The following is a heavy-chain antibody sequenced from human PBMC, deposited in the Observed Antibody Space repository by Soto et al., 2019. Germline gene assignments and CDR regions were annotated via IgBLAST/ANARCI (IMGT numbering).Heavy chain of an antibody. Sequence: RARTCGVSGGSIRRSRFVWGWLREQPGKRLEWIGSIYYSGSTYYNPSLKSRVTISVDTSKNQFSLKLSSVTAADTAVYYCARHGDYYGSGSNFYYYYGMDVWGQGTTVT. CDR1: GGSIRRSRFV. J-gene: IGHJ6*02. CDR3: ARHGDYYGSGSNFYYYYGMDV. D-gene: IGHD3-10*01. V-gene: IGHV4-39*01. CDR2: IYYSGST.